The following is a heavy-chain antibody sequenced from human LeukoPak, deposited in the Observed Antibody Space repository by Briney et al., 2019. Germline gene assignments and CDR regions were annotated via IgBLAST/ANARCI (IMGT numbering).Heavy chain of an antibody. D-gene: IGHD3-10*01. Sequence: SETLSLTCTVSGGSISSYYWSWIRQPPGKGLEWIGYIYTSGSTNYNPSLKSRVTISVDTSKNQFSLKLSSVTAADTAVYYCARLPPEESGGFWFDPWGQGTLVTVSS. CDR3: ARLPPEESGGFWFDP. V-gene: IGHV4-4*09. J-gene: IGHJ5*02. CDR1: GGSISSYY. CDR2: IYTSGST.